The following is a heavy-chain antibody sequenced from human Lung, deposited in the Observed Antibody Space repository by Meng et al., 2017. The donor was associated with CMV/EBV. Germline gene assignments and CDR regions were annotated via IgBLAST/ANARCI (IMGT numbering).Heavy chain of an antibody. V-gene: IGHV3-11*05. CDR3: ARDWAKAFDI. CDR2: IIISISYT. J-gene: IGHJ3*02. CDR1: GSTFSDYY. Sequence: GGFVQTEVSLNLSLVAAGSTFSDYYISWIRQAPGKGLEWVTYIIISISYTNYSDSVKGRFTISRDNAKNSLYLQMNSLRAEDTAVYYCARDWAKAFDICGQGTMVTVSS. D-gene: IGHD3-16*01.